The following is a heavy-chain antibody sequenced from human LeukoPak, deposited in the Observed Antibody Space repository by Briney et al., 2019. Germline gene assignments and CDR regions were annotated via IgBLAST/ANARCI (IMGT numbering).Heavy chain of an antibody. V-gene: IGHV4-34*01. CDR3: APPPYYYETNGYSVA. CDR1: GGSFSDYW. Sequence: PSETLSLTCAVYGGSFSDYWWTWIRQSPGKGLEWIGDINRSGSTHSTPSLTSRVTISVDPSKNQFSLDLTSVTAADTAVYYCAPPPYYYETNGYSVAWGQGTLVTVSS. J-gene: IGHJ5*02. CDR2: INRSGST. D-gene: IGHD3-22*01.